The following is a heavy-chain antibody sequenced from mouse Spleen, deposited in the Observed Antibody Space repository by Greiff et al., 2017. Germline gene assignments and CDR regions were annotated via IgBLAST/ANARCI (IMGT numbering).Heavy chain of an antibody. CDR1: GYSFTGYY. Sequence: VQLQQSGPELVKPGASVKISCKASGYSFTGYYMNWVKQSPEKSLEWIGEINPSTGGTTYNQKFKAKATLTVDKSSSTAYMQLKSLTSEDSAVYYCARGGTNWDAWFAYWGQGTLVTVSA. V-gene: IGHV1-42*01. CDR3: ARGGTNWDAWFAY. D-gene: IGHD4-1*01. J-gene: IGHJ3*01. CDR2: INPSTGGT.